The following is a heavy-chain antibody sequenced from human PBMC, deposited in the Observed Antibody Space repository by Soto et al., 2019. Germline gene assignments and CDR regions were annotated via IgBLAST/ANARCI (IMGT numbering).Heavy chain of an antibody. J-gene: IGHJ1*01. Sequence: SVKVSCKASGGTFSSYAISWVRQAPGQGLEWMGGIIPIFGTANYAQKFQGRVTITADESTSTAYMELSSLRSEDTAVYYCARTKMVVRAAIQHWGQGTLVTVYS. D-gene: IGHD2-2*01. V-gene: IGHV1-69*13. CDR2: IIPIFGTA. CDR3: ARTKMVVRAAIQH. CDR1: GGTFSSYA.